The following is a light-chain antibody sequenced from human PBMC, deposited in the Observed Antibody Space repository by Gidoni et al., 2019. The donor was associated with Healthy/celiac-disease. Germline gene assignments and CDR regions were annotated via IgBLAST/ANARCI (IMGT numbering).Light chain of an antibody. CDR1: QSVSSSY. V-gene: IGKV3-20*01. Sequence: IVLTQSPRTLSLSPGERATLSCSASQSVSSSYLAWYQQKPGQAPRLLIYGASSRATGIPDRFSGSGSGTDFTLTISRLEPEDVAVYYCKQYGSSPPWTFGQGTKVEIK. J-gene: IGKJ1*01. CDR2: GAS. CDR3: KQYGSSPPWT.